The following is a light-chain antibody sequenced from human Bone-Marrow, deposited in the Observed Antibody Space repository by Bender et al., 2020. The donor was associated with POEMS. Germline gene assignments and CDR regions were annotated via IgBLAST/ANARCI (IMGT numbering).Light chain of an antibody. CDR3: CSYAPSSSFDVF. J-gene: IGLJ2*01. CDR1: GRDVGGYNY. V-gene: IGLV2-11*01. Sequence: QSALTQPRSVSGSPGQSVTISCTGTGRDVGGYNYVSWYQQHPGTAPKLLIYDVTERPSGVPDRFSSSKSGNTASLTISGLQAEDEADYYCCSYAPSSSFDVFFGGGTKLTVL. CDR2: DVT.